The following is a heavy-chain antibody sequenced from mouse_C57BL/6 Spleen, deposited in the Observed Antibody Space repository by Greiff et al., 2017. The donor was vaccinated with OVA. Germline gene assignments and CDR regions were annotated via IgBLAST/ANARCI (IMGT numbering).Heavy chain of an antibody. V-gene: IGHV1-26*01. D-gene: IGHD2-5*01. CDR3: AREGYSKDHAMDY. J-gene: IGHJ4*01. CDR1: GYTFTDYY. Sequence: VQLQQSGPELVKPGASVKISCKASGYTFTDYYMNWVKQSHGKSLEWIGDINPNNGGTSYNQKFKGKATLTVDKSSSTAYMELRSLTSEDSAVYYCAREGYSKDHAMDYGGQGTSVTVSS. CDR2: INPNNGGT.